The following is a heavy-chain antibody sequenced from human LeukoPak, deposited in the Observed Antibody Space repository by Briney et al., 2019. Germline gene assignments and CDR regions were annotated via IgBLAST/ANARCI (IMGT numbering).Heavy chain of an antibody. CDR3: AKDDIGTFDY. CDR1: GFTFSSYA. J-gene: IGHJ4*02. Sequence: GGSLRLSCAASGFTFSSYAMSWVRQAPGKGLEWVSAISGSGGSNYYADSVKGRFTISRDNYKNTLYLQMNSLKAEDTAVYYCAKDDIGTFDYWGQGTLVTVSS. D-gene: IGHD1-1*01. CDR2: ISGSGGSN. V-gene: IGHV3-23*01.